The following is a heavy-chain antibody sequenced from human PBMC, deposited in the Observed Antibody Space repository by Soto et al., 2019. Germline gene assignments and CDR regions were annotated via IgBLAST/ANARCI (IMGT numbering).Heavy chain of an antibody. V-gene: IGHV1-8*01. CDR1: GYTFTSYD. J-gene: IGHJ3*02. CDR3: ARPLVEWFSNAFDI. CDR2: MNPNSGNT. D-gene: IGHD3-3*01. Sequence: GASVKVSCKASGYTFTSYDINWVRQATGQGLEWMGWMNPNSGNTGYAQKFQGRVTMTRNTSISTAYMELSSLRSEDTAVYYCARPLVEWFSNAFDIWGQGTMVTVS.